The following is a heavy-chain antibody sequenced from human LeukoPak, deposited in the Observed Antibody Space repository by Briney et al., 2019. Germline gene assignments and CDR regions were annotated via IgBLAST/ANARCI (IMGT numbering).Heavy chain of an antibody. V-gene: IGHV1-2*02. CDR3: ARVRYRLAETYIDY. CDR2: INPNRGST. J-gene: IGHJ4*02. CDR1: GYTFTSYY. D-gene: IGHD3-16*01. Sequence: ASVKVSCKASGYTFTSYYMYWVRQAPGQGLEWMGIINPNRGSTSYAQKFQGRVTMTRDTSISTAYMELSRLRSDDTAVYYCARVRYRLAETYIDYWGQGTLVTVSS.